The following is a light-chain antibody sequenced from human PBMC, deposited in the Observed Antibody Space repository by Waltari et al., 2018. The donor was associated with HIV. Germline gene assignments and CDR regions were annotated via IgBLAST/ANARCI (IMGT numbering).Light chain of an antibody. Sequence: DIHMTQSPSTLSAFVGDRVFITCRASQPISNWLAWYQQKPGKAPKLLIHRASILESGVSSRFSGSGSGTEVTLIIDTLQVDDFATYYCQQYHTDPSFGQGTRLEFK. J-gene: IGKJ5*01. V-gene: IGKV1-5*03. CDR1: QPISNW. CDR3: QQYHTDPS. CDR2: RAS.